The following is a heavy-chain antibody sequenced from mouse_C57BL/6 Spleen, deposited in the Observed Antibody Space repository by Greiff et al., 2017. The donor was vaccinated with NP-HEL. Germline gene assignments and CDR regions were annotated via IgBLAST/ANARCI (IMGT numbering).Heavy chain of an antibody. CDR1: GYTFTDYN. V-gene: IGHV1-18*01. CDR2: INPNNGGT. J-gene: IGHJ4*01. D-gene: IGHD1-1*01. CDR3: ARSGRSRRAMDY. Sequence: VQLQQSGPELVEPGASVKIPCKASGYTFTDYNMDWVKQSHGKSLEWIGDINPNNGGTIYNQKFKGKATLTVDKSSSTAYMELRSLTSEDTAVYYCARSGRSRRAMDYWGQGTSVTVSS.